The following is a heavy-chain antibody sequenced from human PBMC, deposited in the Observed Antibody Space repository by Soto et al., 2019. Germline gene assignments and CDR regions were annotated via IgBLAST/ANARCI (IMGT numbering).Heavy chain of an antibody. Sequence: QVQLVESGGCLVKPGGSLRLSCAASGFTLSDYYMSWIRQAPGKGLEWVSHISGSGNTIDYADSVKGRFTISRDNAKNSLYLQMNSLRDYDTAVFYCARGGYALDYWGHGTRVTVSS. CDR3: ARGGYALDY. D-gene: IGHD3-16*01. J-gene: IGHJ4*01. CDR2: ISGSGNTI. V-gene: IGHV3-11*01. CDR1: GFTLSDYY.